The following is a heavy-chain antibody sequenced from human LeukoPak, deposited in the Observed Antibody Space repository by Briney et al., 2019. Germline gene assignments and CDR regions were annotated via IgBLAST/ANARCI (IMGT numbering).Heavy chain of an antibody. CDR2: IKQDGSEK. D-gene: IGHD6-19*01. CDR1: GFTIRSSW. V-gene: IGHV3-7*01. CDR3: AKALSRSRSIAVAGYGCGFDY. J-gene: IGHJ4*02. Sequence: PGGSLRLSCAASGFTIRSSWMSWVRQAPGKGLQWVANIKQDGSEKSYVDSVKGRFTISRDNANNSLYLQMDSLRDEDTAVYYCAKALSRSRSIAVAGYGCGFDYWGQGTLVTVSS.